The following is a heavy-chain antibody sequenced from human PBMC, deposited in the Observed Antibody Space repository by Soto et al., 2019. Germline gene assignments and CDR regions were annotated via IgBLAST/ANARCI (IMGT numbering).Heavy chain of an antibody. CDR1: GFTVSSSA. CDR3: AKGPTIFGVIISYSYYYGMDV. V-gene: IGHV3-23*01. D-gene: IGHD3-3*01. Sequence: PGGSLRLSCAPSGFTVSSSAMSWVRQAPGKGLEWVSAISGSGTTTYYADSVKGRFTISRDNSKNMVYVQMNSLRVEDTALYFCAKGPTIFGVIISYSYYYGMDVWGHGTTVTVSS. J-gene: IGHJ6*02. CDR2: ISGSGTTT.